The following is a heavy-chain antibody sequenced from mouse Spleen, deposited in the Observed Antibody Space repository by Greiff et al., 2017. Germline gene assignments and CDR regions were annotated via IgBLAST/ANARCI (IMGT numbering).Heavy chain of an antibody. V-gene: IGHV5-17*01. Sequence: EVKLMESGGGLVKPGGSLKLSCAASGFTFSDYGMHWVRQAPEKGLEWVAYISSGSSTIYYADTVKGRFTISRDNAKNTLFLQMTSLRSEDTAMYYCARGDYGEGFAYWGQGTLVTVSA. CDR2: ISSGSSTI. J-gene: IGHJ3*01. D-gene: IGHD2-4*01. CDR1: GFTFSDYG. CDR3: ARGDYGEGFAY.